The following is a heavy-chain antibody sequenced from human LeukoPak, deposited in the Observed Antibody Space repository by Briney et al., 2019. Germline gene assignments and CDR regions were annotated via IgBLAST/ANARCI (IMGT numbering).Heavy chain of an antibody. J-gene: IGHJ4*02. V-gene: IGHV3-48*03. Sequence: PGGSLRLSCAASGFTFSSYEMNWVRQAPGKGLEWLSYISSSSSIIYYADSVKGRFTISRDNSKNTLYLQMNSLRAEDTAVYYCAKDRDDSSGLFDYWGQGTLVTVSS. CDR3: AKDRDDSSGLFDY. CDR1: GFTFSSYE. CDR2: ISSSSSII. D-gene: IGHD3-22*01.